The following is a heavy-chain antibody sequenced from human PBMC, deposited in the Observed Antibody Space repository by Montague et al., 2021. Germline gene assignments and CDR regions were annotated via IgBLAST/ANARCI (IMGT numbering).Heavy chain of an antibody. V-gene: IGHV4-61*02. CDR1: GASITSDDYY. Sequence: TLSLTCTVSGASITSDDYYWTWLPPRAGKGLKWIGRINTSGNNDYNPSLSSRVTVFVATYRNHFPLKLYSVTAADTATYFSARDPRNYDILTGYYGFYYYGMDVWGQGTTVTVSS. CDR2: INTSGNN. D-gene: IGHD3-9*01. J-gene: IGHJ6*02. CDR3: ARDPRNYDILTGYYGFYYYGMDV.